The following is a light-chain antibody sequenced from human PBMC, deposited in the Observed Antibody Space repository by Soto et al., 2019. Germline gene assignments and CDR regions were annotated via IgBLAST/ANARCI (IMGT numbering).Light chain of an antibody. J-gene: IGLJ1*01. CDR3: CSYASSSXYV. Sequence: QSALTQPASVSGSPGQSITISCSGTTSDVGGYNLVSWYQQHTAKAPKLLIYEGTQRPSGVSSRFSGSKSGNTASLTISGLQAEDEADYYCCSYASSSXYVFGTGTKV. V-gene: IGLV2-23*01. CDR2: EGT. CDR1: TSDVGGYNL.